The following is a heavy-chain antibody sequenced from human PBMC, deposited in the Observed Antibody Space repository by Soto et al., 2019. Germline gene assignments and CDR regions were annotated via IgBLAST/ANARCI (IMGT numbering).Heavy chain of an antibody. J-gene: IGHJ4*02. CDR2: MWYDGSKT. CDR3: ARALLRDEFWSALGY. D-gene: IGHD3-3*01. Sequence: GGSLRLSCAASGFTFSSYGMHWVRQAPGKGLEWVAVMWYDGSKTYYADSVKGRLTISRDNSKNTLYLQMNSLRAEDTAVYYCARALLRDEFWSALGYWGQGT. CDR1: GFTFSSYG. V-gene: IGHV3-33*01.